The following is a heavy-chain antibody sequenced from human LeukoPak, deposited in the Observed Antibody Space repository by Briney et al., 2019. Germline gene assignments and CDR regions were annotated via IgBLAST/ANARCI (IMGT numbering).Heavy chain of an antibody. J-gene: IGHJ6*03. V-gene: IGHV4-59*01. Sequence: SETLSLTCTVSGGSIRSYYWSWIRQPPGKGLEWIAYIYYSGSTNYNPSLKSRVTISVDTSKNQFSLKLSSVTAADTAVYYCARVAVPNYYYYYMDVWGKGTTVTVSS. CDR1: GGSIRSYY. D-gene: IGHD4-17*01. CDR3: ARVAVPNYYYYYMDV. CDR2: IYYSGST.